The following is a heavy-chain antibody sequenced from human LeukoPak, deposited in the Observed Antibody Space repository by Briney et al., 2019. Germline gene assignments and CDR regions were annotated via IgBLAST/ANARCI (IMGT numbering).Heavy chain of an antibody. V-gene: IGHV3-23*01. CDR1: AFTFSEYA. J-gene: IGHJ3*02. Sequence: GGSLRLSCAASAFTFSEYAMNWVRQAPGKGLEGVSHIGGGGDDTEYADSVKGHFTVSRDNSKNMMYLQMNSLRAEDTGVYYCVKDAVERNGVFDSFDIWGQGAMVIVSS. CDR2: IGGGGDDT. D-gene: IGHD2-8*01. CDR3: VKDAVERNGVFDSFDI.